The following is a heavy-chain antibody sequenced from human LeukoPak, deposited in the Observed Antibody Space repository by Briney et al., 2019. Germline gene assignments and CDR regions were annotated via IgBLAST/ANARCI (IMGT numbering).Heavy chain of an antibody. CDR1: GDSLSSFY. V-gene: IGHV4-59*01. Sequence: SETLSLTCTVSGDSLSSFYWRWLRQPPGKGLEGIGYVYYSGNTNYNPSLKSRVTISLDTSKKQFSLKLTSVTAADTAVYYCARGLYYYGSGSYPYDPWGQGILVTVSS. CDR2: VYYSGNT. J-gene: IGHJ5*02. D-gene: IGHD3-10*01. CDR3: ARGLYYYGSGSYPYDP.